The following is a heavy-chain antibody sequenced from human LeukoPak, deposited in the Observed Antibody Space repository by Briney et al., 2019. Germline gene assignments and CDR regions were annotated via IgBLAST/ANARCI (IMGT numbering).Heavy chain of an antibody. J-gene: IGHJ5*02. D-gene: IGHD6-19*01. V-gene: IGHV3-30*18. CDR2: ISYDGNKK. Sequence: GGSLRLSCVASGFTFSSNGMQWVRQAPGKGLEWVAVISYDGNKKYYADSVKGRFTISRDNSKNTMYVQMDSLRAEDTAVYYCVKDRGSSGWFGVDHWGQGTLVTVSS. CDR3: VKDRGSSGWFGVDH. CDR1: GFTFSSNG.